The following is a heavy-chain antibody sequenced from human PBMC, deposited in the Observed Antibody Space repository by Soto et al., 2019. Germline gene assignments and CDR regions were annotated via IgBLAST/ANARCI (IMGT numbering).Heavy chain of an antibody. J-gene: IGHJ4*02. CDR1: GGSISSGDYY. D-gene: IGHD3-3*01. CDR2: IYYSGST. CDR3: ARVGPLYDFWSGYLL. Sequence: SETLSLTCTVSGGSISSGDYYWSWIRQPPGKGLEWIGYIYYSGSTYYNPSLKSRVTISVDTSKNQFSLKLSSVTAADTAVYYCARVGPLYDFWSGYLLWGQGTLVTVS. V-gene: IGHV4-30-4*01.